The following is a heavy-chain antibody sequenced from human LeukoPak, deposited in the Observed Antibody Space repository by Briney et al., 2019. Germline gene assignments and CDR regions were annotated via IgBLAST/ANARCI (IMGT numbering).Heavy chain of an antibody. D-gene: IGHD2-15*01. J-gene: IGHJ6*02. V-gene: IGHV1-8*01. CDR2: MNPNSVNT. Sequence: ASVKVSCKASGYTFTSYDINWVRQATGPGLEWMRWMNPNSVNTGYAQKFQGRVTMTRNNSIRTAYIALSSLRSEDTALQCCASPIGYCSGGSGPGSSYYYYGMDVWGQGTTVTVSS. CDR1: GYTFTSYD. CDR3: ASPIGYCSGGSGPGSSYYYYGMDV.